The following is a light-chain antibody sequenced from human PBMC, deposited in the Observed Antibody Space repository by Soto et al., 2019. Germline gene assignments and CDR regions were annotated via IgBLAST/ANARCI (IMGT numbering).Light chain of an antibody. Sequence: QSALTQPASVSGSPGQSITISCTGTSSDIGGYNFVAWYQHHPDKAPKLMIYDVSNRPSGVSNRFAGSKSGNTASLTISGLQAEDEADYYCSSYTTSSILGVFGTGTKLTVL. CDR3: SSYTTSSILGV. V-gene: IGLV2-14*03. J-gene: IGLJ1*01. CDR2: DVS. CDR1: SSDIGGYNF.